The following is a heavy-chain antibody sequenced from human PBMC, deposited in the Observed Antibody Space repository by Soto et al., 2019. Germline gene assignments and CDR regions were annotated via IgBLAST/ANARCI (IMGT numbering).Heavy chain of an antibody. J-gene: IGHJ3*01. CDR3: AVKIPEHEIFGVVMDDASDL. CDR1: GGSVSSGTYQ. D-gene: IGHD3-3*01. V-gene: IGHV4-61*01. CDR2: VHYSGST. Sequence: SETLSLTCAVSGGSVSSGTYQWSWIRQPPGKGLEWIGYVHYSGSTNYNPSLKNRVTISVDTSKSQFSLRLTSVTAADTAVYYCAVKIPEHEIFGVVMDDASDLWGHGTMVTVSS.